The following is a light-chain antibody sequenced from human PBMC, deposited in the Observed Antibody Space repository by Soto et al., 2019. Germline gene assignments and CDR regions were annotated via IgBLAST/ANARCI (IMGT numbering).Light chain of an antibody. Sequence: EIVLTQSPGTLSLSPGERATLSCRATQSVSSSYLAWYQQKPGQAPRLLIYGASSRATGIPDRFSGSGSGTDFTLTISRLEPQDSAVYYCQQRSNWPPLTFGGGTKV. CDR3: QQRSNWPPLT. CDR1: QSVSSSY. V-gene: IGKV3D-20*02. J-gene: IGKJ4*01. CDR2: GAS.